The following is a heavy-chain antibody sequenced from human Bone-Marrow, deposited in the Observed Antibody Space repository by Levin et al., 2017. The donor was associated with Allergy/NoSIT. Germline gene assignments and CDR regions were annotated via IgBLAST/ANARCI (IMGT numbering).Heavy chain of an antibody. J-gene: IGHJ3*02. Sequence: GSLRLSCTVSGGSISSYYWSWIRQPPGKGLEWIGYIYYSGSTNYNPSLKSRVTISVDTSKNQFSLKLSSVTAADTAVYYCATAAHSGSYGLDAFAIWGQGTMVTASS. CDR1: GGSISSYY. CDR2: IYYSGST. CDR3: ATAAHSGSYGLDAFAI. V-gene: IGHV4-59*01. D-gene: IGHD1-26*01.